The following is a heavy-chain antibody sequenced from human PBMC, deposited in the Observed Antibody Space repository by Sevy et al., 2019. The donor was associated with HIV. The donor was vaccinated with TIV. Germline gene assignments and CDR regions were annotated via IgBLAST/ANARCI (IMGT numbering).Heavy chain of an antibody. Sequence: ASVKVSCKASGYTLTGHYIHWVRQAPGQGPEWMGWINPNSGDTEYAQKFQGRVTMTRVTSISTVYMELFSLKSDDTAVYYCARGTYDSSDHLGFYFHNWGQGTLVTVSS. J-gene: IGHJ4*01. CDR2: INPNSGDT. CDR3: ARGTYDSSDHLGFYFHN. D-gene: IGHD3-22*01. CDR1: GYTLTGHY. V-gene: IGHV1-2*02.